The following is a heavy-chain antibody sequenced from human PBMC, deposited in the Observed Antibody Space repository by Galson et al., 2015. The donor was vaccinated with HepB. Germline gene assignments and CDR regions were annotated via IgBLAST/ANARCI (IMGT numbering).Heavy chain of an antibody. CDR2: ISGSGGST. J-gene: IGHJ6*02. CDR3: AKVQTSLWFGELNYYYGMDV. V-gene: IGHV3-23*01. D-gene: IGHD3-10*01. Sequence: KGLEWVSVISGSGGSTYYADSVKGRFTISRDNSKNTLYLQMNSLRAEDTAVYYCAKVQTSLWFGELNYYYGMDVWGQGTTVTVSS.